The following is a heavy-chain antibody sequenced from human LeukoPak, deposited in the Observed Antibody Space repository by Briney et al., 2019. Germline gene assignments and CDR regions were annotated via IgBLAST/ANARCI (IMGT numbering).Heavy chain of an antibody. CDR3: ARAFLRISASYYYYGMDV. J-gene: IGHJ6*02. CDR2: ISAYNGNT. V-gene: IGHV1-18*01. D-gene: IGHD3-3*01. CDR1: GYTFTSYD. Sequence: ASVKVSCKASGYTFTSYDINWVRQATGQGLEWMGWISAYNGNTNYAQKLQGRVTMTTDTSTSTAYMELRSLRSDDTAVYYCARAFLRISASYYYYGMDVWGQGTTVTVSS.